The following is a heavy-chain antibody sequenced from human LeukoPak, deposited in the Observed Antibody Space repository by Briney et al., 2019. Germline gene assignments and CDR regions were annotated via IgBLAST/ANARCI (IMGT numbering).Heavy chain of an antibody. Sequence: PSETLSLTCTVSGGSISSSSYYWGWIRQPPGKGLEWIGSIYYSGNTYYNPSLKSRVTISVDTSKNQFSLKLSSVTAADTAVYYCARHLVGATMGWFDHWGQGTMVTVSS. CDR2: IYYSGNT. J-gene: IGHJ5*02. CDR1: GGSISSSSYY. V-gene: IGHV4-39*01. CDR3: ARHLVGATMGWFDH. D-gene: IGHD1-26*01.